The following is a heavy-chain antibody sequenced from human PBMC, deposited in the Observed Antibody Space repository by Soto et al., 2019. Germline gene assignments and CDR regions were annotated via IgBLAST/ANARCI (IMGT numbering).Heavy chain of an antibody. CDR2: NNAGNGDT. Sequence: QVQLVQSGDEVKRPGASVKVSCKTSGYTFTNIHWVRQTPGQRLEWMGWNNAGNGDTKYSQNVQGRVTITRDTAANTAYLELSSLRSEDTAVYYCSRDSGYAEHWGQGTLVALSS. CDR3: SRDSGYAEH. J-gene: IGHJ1*01. D-gene: IGHD5-12*01. CDR1: GYTFTN. V-gene: IGHV1-3*01.